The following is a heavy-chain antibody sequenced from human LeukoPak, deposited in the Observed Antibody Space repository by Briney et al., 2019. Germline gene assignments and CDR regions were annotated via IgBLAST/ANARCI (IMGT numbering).Heavy chain of an antibody. CDR2: IGIGTTDT. J-gene: IGHJ6*03. Sequence: GGSLRLSCAASGFTFRNYAMSWVRQAPGKGLEWVSTIGIGTTDTYYADSVRGRFTISRDNSKNTLYLQMNNLRDEDTAVYYCRPAGRTTYYYYMDVWGKGTTVTVSS. CDR3: RPAGRTTYYYYMDV. V-gene: IGHV3-23*01. D-gene: IGHD1-1*01. CDR1: GFTFRNYA.